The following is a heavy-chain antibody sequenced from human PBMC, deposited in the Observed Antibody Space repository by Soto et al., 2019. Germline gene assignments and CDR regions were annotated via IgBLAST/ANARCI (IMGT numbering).Heavy chain of an antibody. J-gene: IGHJ5*02. CDR1: GYTFTSYG. CDR3: ARGFELLDYYDSSGDWFDP. Sequence: ASVKVSCKASGYTFTSYGISWVRQAPGQGLEWMGWISAYNGNTNYAQKLQGRVTMTTDTSASTAYMELRSLRSDDTAVYYCARGFELLDYYDSSGDWFDPWGQGTLVTVSS. V-gene: IGHV1-18*01. D-gene: IGHD3-22*01. CDR2: ISAYNGNT.